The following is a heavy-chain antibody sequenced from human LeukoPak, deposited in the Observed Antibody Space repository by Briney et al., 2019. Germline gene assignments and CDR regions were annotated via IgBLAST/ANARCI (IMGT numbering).Heavy chain of an antibody. Sequence: PGGSLRLSCAGSGFTFSSSAMSWVRRAPGKGLEWVSAISGSGGSTYYADSVKGRFTISRDNSKNTLYLQMNSLKTDDTAVYYCANYGNYQYFDYWGQGTPVTVSS. CDR2: ISGSGGST. J-gene: IGHJ4*02. D-gene: IGHD4-11*01. CDR1: GFTFSSSA. CDR3: ANYGNYQYFDY. V-gene: IGHV3-23*01.